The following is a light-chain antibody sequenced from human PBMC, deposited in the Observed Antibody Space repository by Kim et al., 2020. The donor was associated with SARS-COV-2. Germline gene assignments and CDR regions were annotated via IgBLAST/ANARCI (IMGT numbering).Light chain of an antibody. Sequence: DIQMTQSPSSLSASVGDRVTITCRTSQNINSHLNWYHQKPGRAPKLLIYAASTLQGGVPSRFSGSGSETDFTLTISSLQPEDFATYFCHQTYLSPVTFGPGTKVGIK. J-gene: IGKJ3*01. CDR1: QNINSH. V-gene: IGKV1-39*01. CDR3: HQTYLSPVT. CDR2: AAS.